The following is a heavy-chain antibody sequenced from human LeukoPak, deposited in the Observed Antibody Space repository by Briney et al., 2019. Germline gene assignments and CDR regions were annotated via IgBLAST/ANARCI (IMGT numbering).Heavy chain of an antibody. D-gene: IGHD2-8*01. CDR1: GYTFNRYG. V-gene: IGHV7-4-1*02. CDR3: ARGIGIGTVLMVHGNMDV. Sequence: ASVKVSCKASGYTFNRYGMNWVRQAPGQGLEWMGWINTNTGNPTYAQGFTGRFVFSLDTSVSTTYLQISSLKPEDTAVYYCARGIGIGTVLMVHGNMDVWGKGTTVTVSS. CDR2: INTNTGNP. J-gene: IGHJ6*03.